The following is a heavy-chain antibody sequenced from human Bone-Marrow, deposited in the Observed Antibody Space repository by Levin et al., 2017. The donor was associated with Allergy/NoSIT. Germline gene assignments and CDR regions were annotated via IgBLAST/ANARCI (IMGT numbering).Heavy chain of an antibody. CDR2: IKQDGSEK. D-gene: IGHD2-15*01. CDR1: GFTFSSYW. Sequence: GESLKISCAASGFTFSSYWMSWVRQAPGKGLEWVANIKQDGSEKYYVDSVKGRFTISRDNAKNSLYLQMNSLRAEDTAVYYCARATNIVVVVAALYYFDYWGQGTLVTVSS. J-gene: IGHJ4*02. V-gene: IGHV3-7*03. CDR3: ARATNIVVVVAALYYFDY.